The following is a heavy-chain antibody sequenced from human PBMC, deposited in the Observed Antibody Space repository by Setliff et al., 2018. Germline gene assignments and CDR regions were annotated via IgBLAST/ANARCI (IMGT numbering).Heavy chain of an antibody. V-gene: IGHV4-34*01. CDR3: ARDRREIVGYDAFDI. J-gene: IGHJ3*02. CDR1: GGSFSGYY. CDR2: INHSGST. Sequence: SETLSLTCAVYGGSFSGYYWSWIRQPPGKGLEWIGEINHSGSTNYNPSLKSRVTISVDTSKNQFSLKLSSVTAADTAVYFCARDRREIVGYDAFDIWGQGTMVTVSS. D-gene: IGHD2-15*01.